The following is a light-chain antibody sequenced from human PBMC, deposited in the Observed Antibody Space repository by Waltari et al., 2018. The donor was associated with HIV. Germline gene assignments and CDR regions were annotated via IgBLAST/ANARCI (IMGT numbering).Light chain of an antibody. J-gene: IGKJ3*01. Sequence: EIVMTQSPATLPASPGERATLSCRASQNIKNNLAWYQQKPGQAPRLLIHGASTTATGISARFSGSGSGTEFSLTIGSLQSEDFAVYYCQQYHNWPFTFGPGTRVEMK. CDR3: QQYHNWPFT. CDR1: QNIKNN. CDR2: GAS. V-gene: IGKV3-15*01.